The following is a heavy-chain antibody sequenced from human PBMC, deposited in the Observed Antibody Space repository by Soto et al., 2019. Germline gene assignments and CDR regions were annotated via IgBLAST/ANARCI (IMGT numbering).Heavy chain of an antibody. D-gene: IGHD1-1*01. CDR2: INAGNGNT. V-gene: IGHV1-3*01. Sequence: ASVKVSCKASGYTFTSYAMHWVRQAPGQRLEWMGWINAGNGNTKYSQKFQGRVTITRDTSASTAYMELSSLRSEDTAVYYCARDLDGLRVADYWGQGTLVTVSS. CDR1: GYTFTSYA. J-gene: IGHJ4*02. CDR3: ARDLDGLRVADY.